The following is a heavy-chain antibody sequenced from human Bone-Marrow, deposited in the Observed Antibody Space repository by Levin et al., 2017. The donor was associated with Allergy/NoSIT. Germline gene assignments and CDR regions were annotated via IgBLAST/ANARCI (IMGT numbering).Heavy chain of an antibody. J-gene: IGHJ6*02. Sequence: GGSLRLSCAASGFTFSSYGMHWVRQAPGKGLEWVAVISYDGSNKYYADSVKGRFTISRDNSKNTLYLQMNSLRAEDTAVYYCARDSTAMVTYYYGMDVWGQGTTVTVSS. CDR2: ISYDGSNK. CDR3: ARDSTAMVTYYYGMDV. V-gene: IGHV3-30*03. D-gene: IGHD5-18*01. CDR1: GFTFSSYG.